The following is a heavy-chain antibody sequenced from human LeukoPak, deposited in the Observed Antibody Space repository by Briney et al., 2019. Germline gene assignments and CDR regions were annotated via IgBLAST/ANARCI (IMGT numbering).Heavy chain of an antibody. V-gene: IGHV3-23*01. J-gene: IGHJ4*02. D-gene: IGHD2-2*01. CDR2: ISGSGGST. CDR3: AKDPNLYCSSTSCYFDY. Sequence: GGSLRLSCAASGFTFSSYAMSWVRQAPGKGLEWVSAISGSGGSTYYADSVKGRFTISRDNSKNTLYLQMNSLRAEDTAVYYSAKDPNLYCSSTSCYFDYWGQGTLVTVSS. CDR1: GFTFSSYA.